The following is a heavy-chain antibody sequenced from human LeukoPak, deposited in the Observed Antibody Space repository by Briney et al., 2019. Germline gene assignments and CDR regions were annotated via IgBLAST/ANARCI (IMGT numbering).Heavy chain of an antibody. CDR2: ISYDGSNK. Sequence: GGSLRLSCAASGFTFSSYAMHWVRLAPGKGLEWVAVISYDGSNKYYADSVKGRFTISRDNSKNTLYLQMNSLRAEDTAVYYCARRAIPSQQRAMDWFDPWGQGTLVTVSS. J-gene: IGHJ5*02. CDR1: GFTFSSYA. V-gene: IGHV3-30-3*01. D-gene: IGHD6-13*01. CDR3: ARRAIPSQQRAMDWFDP.